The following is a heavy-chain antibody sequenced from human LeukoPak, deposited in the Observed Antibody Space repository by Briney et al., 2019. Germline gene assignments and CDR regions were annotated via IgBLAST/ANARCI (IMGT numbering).Heavy chain of an antibody. J-gene: IGHJ1*01. Sequence: ASANVSCKASGGTFCRYAISWGPQAPGQGLEWMGRIIPILGIANYAQKFQGRVTITADKSTSTAYMELSSLRSEDTAVYYCARGPDANETFGGVWGQGTLVTVSS. CDR1: GGTFCRYA. CDR2: IIPILGIA. V-gene: IGHV1-69*04. D-gene: IGHD3-16*01. CDR3: ARGPDANETFGGV.